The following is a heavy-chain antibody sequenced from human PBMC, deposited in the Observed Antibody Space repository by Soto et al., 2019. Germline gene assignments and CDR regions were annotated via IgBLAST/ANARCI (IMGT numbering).Heavy chain of an antibody. V-gene: IGHV3-23*01. Sequence: GGSLRLSCAASVFAFSDYAMTWVRQAPGKGLAWVSGISGSGATTDYADSVKGRFSISRDNSKDALYLQMSSLRADDTAVYFCAKDRTLYSATPVRVGYRGQGTLVTVSS. D-gene: IGHD3-16*01. CDR2: ISGSGATT. CDR3: AKDRTLYSATPVRVGY. J-gene: IGHJ4*02. CDR1: VFAFSDYA.